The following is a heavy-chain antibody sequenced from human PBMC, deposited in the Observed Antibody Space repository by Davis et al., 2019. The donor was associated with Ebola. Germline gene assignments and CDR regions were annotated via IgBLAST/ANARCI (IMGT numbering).Heavy chain of an antibody. J-gene: IGHJ6*02. V-gene: IGHV1-18*01. CDR3: ARDSYCSSTSCYTGTYYYYGMDV. CDR2: ISAYNGNT. D-gene: IGHD2-2*02. CDR1: GYTFTSYG. Sequence: ASVKVSCKASGYTFTSYGISWVRQAPGQGLEWMGWISAYNGNTNYAQKLQGRVTMTTDISTSTAYMELRSLRSDDTAVYYCARDSYCSSTSCYTGTYYYYGMDVWGQGTTVTVSS.